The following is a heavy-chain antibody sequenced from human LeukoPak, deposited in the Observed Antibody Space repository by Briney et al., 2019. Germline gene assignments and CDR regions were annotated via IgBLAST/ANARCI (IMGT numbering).Heavy chain of an antibody. CDR3: ARALKGLRRRIGGTTTFEYYYYMDV. Sequence: GGSLRLSCAASGFTFSSYEMNWVRQAPGKGLEWVSYISSSGSTIYYADSVKGRFTISRDNVKNSLYLQMNSLRAEDTAVYYCARALKGLRRRIGGTTTFEYYYYMDVWGKGTTVTISS. D-gene: IGHD1-26*01. CDR2: ISSSGSTI. V-gene: IGHV3-48*03. CDR1: GFTFSSYE. J-gene: IGHJ6*03.